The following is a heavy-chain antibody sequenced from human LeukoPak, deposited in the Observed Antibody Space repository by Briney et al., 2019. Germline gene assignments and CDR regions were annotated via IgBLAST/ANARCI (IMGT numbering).Heavy chain of an antibody. J-gene: IGHJ6*03. V-gene: IGHV3-48*01. CDR2: ISGSSGTI. CDR3: ARRSEFGVLYYMDV. CDR1: GFTFSTYS. Sequence: GGSLRLSCAASGFTFSTYSMNWVRQAPGKGLEWGSYISGSSGTIYYADSVKGRFTISRDNAKNSLYVQMNSLRAEDTAVYYCARRSEFGVLYYMDVWGKGTTVTVS. D-gene: IGHD3-16*01.